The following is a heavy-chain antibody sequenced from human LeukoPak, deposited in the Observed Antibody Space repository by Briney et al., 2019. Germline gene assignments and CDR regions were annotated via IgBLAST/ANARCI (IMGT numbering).Heavy chain of an antibody. D-gene: IGHD3-22*01. Sequence: GGSLRLSCAASGFTFSSYGMHRVRQAPGKELEWVAVIWYDGSNKYYADSVKGRFTISRDNSKNTLYLQMNSLRAEDTAVYYCARVFFNYYDSSGYYLDYWGQGTLVPVSS. CDR3: ARVFFNYYDSSGYYLDY. J-gene: IGHJ4*02. CDR2: IWYDGSNK. CDR1: GFTFSSYG. V-gene: IGHV3-33*01.